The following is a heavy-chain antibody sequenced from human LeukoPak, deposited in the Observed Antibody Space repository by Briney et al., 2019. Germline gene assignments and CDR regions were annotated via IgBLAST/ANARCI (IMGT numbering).Heavy chain of an antibody. J-gene: IGHJ3*02. CDR2: INHSGST. D-gene: IGHD3-10*01. Sequence: SETLSLTCAVYGGSFSGYYWSWIRQPPGKGLEWIGEINHSGSTNYNPSLKSRVTISVDTSKNQFSLKLGSVTAADTAVYYCARGPKKIRITMVRGATDAFDIWGQGTMVTVSS. CDR1: GGSFSGYY. CDR3: ARGPKKIRITMVRGATDAFDI. V-gene: IGHV4-34*01.